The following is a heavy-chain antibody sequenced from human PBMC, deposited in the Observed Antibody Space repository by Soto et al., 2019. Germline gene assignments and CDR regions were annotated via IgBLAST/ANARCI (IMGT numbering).Heavy chain of an antibody. CDR1: GGSISSYY. Sequence: PSETLSLTCTVSGGSISSYYWSWIRQPPGKGLEWIGYIYYSGSTNYNPSLKSRVTISVDTSKNQFSLKLSSVTAADTAVYYCARLNGSSGWLKVRWFDPWGPGTLVTVSS. V-gene: IGHV4-59*08. J-gene: IGHJ5*02. CDR3: ARLNGSSGWLKVRWFDP. D-gene: IGHD6-19*01. CDR2: IYYSGST.